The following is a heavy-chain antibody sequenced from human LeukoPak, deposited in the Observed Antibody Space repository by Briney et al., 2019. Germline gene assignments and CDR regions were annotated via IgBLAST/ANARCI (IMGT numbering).Heavy chain of an antibody. CDR1: GFTFRNYA. CDR3: AKYGLVGATRWFDP. D-gene: IGHD1-26*01. V-gene: IGHV3-23*01. CDR2: IGTGLDT. J-gene: IGHJ5*02. Sequence: EGSLRLSCVASGFTFRNYAMSWVRQAPGKGLEWVSTIGTGLDTHYADSVKGRFTISRDNSKNTLFLQMNSLRAEDTAVYYCAKYGLVGATRWFDPWGQGTLVTVSS.